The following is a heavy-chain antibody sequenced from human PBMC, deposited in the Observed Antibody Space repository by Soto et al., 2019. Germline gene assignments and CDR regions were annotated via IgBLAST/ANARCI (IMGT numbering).Heavy chain of an antibody. CDR2: VSGSGDGT. D-gene: IGHD2-21*01. J-gene: IGHJ4*02. Sequence: VQMLESGGGFIQPGGSLRLSCEAFGFTFGSYAMGWVRQVPGKGLEWVSGVSGSGDGTNYADSVKGRFTISRDNSKDTLHLQMTSLRAEDTAVYYCARFPSPDFWGQVALGTVSS. V-gene: IGHV3-23*01. CDR1: GFTFGSYA. CDR3: ARFPSPDF.